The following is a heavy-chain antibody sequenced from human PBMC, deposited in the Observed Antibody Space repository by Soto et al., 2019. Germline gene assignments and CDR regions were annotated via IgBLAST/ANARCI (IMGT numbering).Heavy chain of an antibody. CDR1: GVSISSGDYY. Sequence: TLSLTCTVSGVSISSGDYYWSWIRQTPGKGLEWIGYIYYSENTYYNPSLKSRVAISGDTSKNQFSLRLSSVTAADTAVYYCARLGAYYQSLDPWGPGTLVTVSS. D-gene: IGHD2-21*01. CDR2: IYYSENT. V-gene: IGHV4-30-4*01. CDR3: ARLGAYYQSLDP. J-gene: IGHJ5*02.